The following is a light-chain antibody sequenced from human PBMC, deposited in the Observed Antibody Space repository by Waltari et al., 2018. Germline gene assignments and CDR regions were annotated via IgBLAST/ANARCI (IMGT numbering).Light chain of an antibody. J-gene: IGKJ2*01. V-gene: IGKV2-28*01. Sequence: EIVMTQSPPSLPVPPGAPASISCRSRQSLLHNNGHIYLDWYLQKPGQSPQLLIYLGSTRAAGVPDRFSAGGSGTDFTLRISGVEADDVGLYYCMQVLQNPTFGQGTRLEIK. CDR3: MQVLQNPT. CDR1: QSLLHNNGHIY. CDR2: LGS.